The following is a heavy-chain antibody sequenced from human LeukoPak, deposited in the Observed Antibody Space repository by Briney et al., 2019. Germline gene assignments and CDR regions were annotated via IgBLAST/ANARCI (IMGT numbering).Heavy chain of an antibody. J-gene: IGHJ6*03. V-gene: IGHV3-43D*04. CDR3: AKDAGSLRFLEWYFDYYYMDV. D-gene: IGHD3-3*01. CDR1: GFTFDDYA. Sequence: AGGSLRLSCAASGFTFDDYAMHWVRHAPGKGLEWVSLISWDGGSTYYADSVKGRFTISGDNSKNSLYLQMNSLRAEDTALYYCAKDAGSLRFLEWYFDYYYMDVWGKGTTVTVSS. CDR2: ISWDGGST.